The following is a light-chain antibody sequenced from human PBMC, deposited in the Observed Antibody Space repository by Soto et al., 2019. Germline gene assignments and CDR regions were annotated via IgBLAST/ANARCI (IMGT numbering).Light chain of an antibody. CDR1: PSVRSK. CDR3: QPDNDWFSIT. Sequence: EIVMTHSPATLSASPGERAALSSRDGPSVRSKFAWYRQRPGQAPRLVIYDTSTRATGVPARFSGSGSGTVFTLTISRLQSEDFGVYYWQPDNDWFSITFGPWTRLEIK. CDR2: DTS. J-gene: IGKJ5*01. V-gene: IGKV3-15*01.